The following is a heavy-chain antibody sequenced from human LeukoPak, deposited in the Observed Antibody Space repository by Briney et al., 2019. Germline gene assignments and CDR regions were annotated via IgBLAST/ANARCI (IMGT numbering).Heavy chain of an antibody. D-gene: IGHD6-13*01. CDR3: ARGGSSCFDS. V-gene: IGHV3-48*02. Sequence: PGGSLRLSCAASGFTFSSYHTNWVRQAPGKGLEWVSYISSSSGTIYYADSVKGRFTTSRDNAKNSLYLQMNNLRDEDTAVYYCARGGSSCFDSWGQGTLVTVSS. CDR1: GFTFSSYH. CDR2: ISSSSGTI. J-gene: IGHJ4*02.